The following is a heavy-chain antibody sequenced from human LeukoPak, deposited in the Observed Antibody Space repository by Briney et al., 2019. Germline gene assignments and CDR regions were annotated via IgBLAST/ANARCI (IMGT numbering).Heavy chain of an antibody. Sequence: SVKVSCKASGGTFSSYAISWVRQAPGQGLEWMGGIIPIFGTANYAQKFQGRVTITTDESTSTAYMELSSLRSEDTAVYYCARVDYYGSGSLDGFHNWFDPWGQGTLVTVSS. D-gene: IGHD3-10*01. V-gene: IGHV1-69*05. CDR2: IIPIFGTA. CDR1: GGTFSSYA. CDR3: ARVDYYGSGSLDGFHNWFDP. J-gene: IGHJ5*02.